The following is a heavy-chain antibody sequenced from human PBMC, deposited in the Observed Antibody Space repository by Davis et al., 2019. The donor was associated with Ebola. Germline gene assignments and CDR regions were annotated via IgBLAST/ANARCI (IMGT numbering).Heavy chain of an antibody. V-gene: IGHV3-30*19. Sequence: PGGSLRLSCAASGFNFRSYGMHWVRQAPGKGLEWVAVISYDGNNKYYADSVKGRFTISRDNSKNTLYLQMNSLRAEDTAVYYCTRGRYGSGSYPFYFDYWGQGTLVTVSS. CDR1: GFNFRSYG. CDR3: TRGRYGSGSYPFYFDY. D-gene: IGHD3-10*01. CDR2: ISYDGNNK. J-gene: IGHJ4*02.